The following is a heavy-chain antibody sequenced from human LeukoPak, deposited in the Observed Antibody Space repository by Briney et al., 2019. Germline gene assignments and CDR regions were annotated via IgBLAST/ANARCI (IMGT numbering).Heavy chain of an antibody. CDR1: GFTFDDYA. V-gene: IGHV3-9*01. J-gene: IGHJ4*02. CDR2: ISWNSGSI. Sequence: GGSLRLSCAASGFTFDDYAMNWVRQVPGKGLEWVSGISWNSGSIGYADSVKGRFTISRDNAKNTLYLQMNSLRAEDTAVYYCARGDLTAFYPDYWGQGTLVTVSS. CDR3: ARGDLTAFYPDY. D-gene: IGHD3-9*01.